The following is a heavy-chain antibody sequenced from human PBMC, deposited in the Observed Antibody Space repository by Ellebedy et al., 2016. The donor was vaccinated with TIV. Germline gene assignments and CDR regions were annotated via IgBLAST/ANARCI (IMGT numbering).Heavy chain of an antibody. CDR1: GDRVSSNSDA. V-gene: IGHV6-1*01. CDR2: TYYRSKWSN. Sequence: SQTLSLTXAISGDRVSSNSDAWNWIRQSPSRGLEWLGRTYYRSKWSNDYAVSVKSRITINPDTSKNQFSLQLNSVTPEDTAVYYCARTGDRGRAFDYWGQGTLVTVSS. J-gene: IGHJ4*02. D-gene: IGHD7-27*01. CDR3: ARTGDRGRAFDY.